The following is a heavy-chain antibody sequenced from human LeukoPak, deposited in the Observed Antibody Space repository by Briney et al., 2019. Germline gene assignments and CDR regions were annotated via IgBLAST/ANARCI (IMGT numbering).Heavy chain of an antibody. V-gene: IGHV1-69*06. Sequence: SVKVSCKASGGTFSSYAISWMRQAPGQGLEWMGGIIPIFGTANYARKFQGRVTITADKSTSTAYMELSSLRSEDTAVYYCARESGYSGYDSFDYWGQGTLVTVSS. CDR3: ARESGYSGYDSFDY. D-gene: IGHD5-12*01. CDR1: GGTFSSYA. J-gene: IGHJ4*02. CDR2: IIPIFGTA.